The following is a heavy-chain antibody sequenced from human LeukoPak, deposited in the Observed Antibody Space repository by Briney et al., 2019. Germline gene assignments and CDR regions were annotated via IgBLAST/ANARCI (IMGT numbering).Heavy chain of an antibody. Sequence: GGSLRLSCAASGFTFSSYAMHWVRQAPGKGLEWVAVILYDGSNKYYADSVKGRFTISRDNSKNTLYLQMNSLRAEDTAVYYCDRGYSIDYWGQGTLVTVSS. CDR2: ILYDGSNK. CDR3: DRGYSIDY. CDR1: GFTFSSYA. V-gene: IGHV3-30-3*01. D-gene: IGHD6-13*01. J-gene: IGHJ4*02.